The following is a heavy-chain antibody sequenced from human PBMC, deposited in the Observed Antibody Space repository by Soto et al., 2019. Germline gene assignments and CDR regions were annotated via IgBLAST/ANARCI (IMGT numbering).Heavy chain of an antibody. CDR2: IYYSGST. D-gene: IGHD5-18*01. Sequence: SETLSLSCTVSGGSISSSSYYWGWIRQPPGKGLEWIGSIYYSGSTYYNPSLKSRVTISVDTSKSQFSLKLSSVTAADTAVYYCTCIFSGGYGYGFYYYGMDVWGQGTTVTVSS. CDR1: GGSISSSSYY. J-gene: IGHJ6*02. CDR3: TCIFSGGYGYGFYYYGMDV. V-gene: IGHV4-39*01.